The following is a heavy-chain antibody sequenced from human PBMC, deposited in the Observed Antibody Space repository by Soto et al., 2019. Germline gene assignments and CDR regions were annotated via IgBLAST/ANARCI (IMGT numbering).Heavy chain of an antibody. J-gene: IGHJ6*02. D-gene: IGHD4-4*01. CDR3: ARDFTGDNYSNYQLRYYYYGMDV. V-gene: IGHV3-33*01. CDR1: GFTFSSYG. Sequence: GGSLRLSCAASGFTFSSYGMHWVRQAPGKGLEWVAVIWYDGSNKYYADSVKGRFTISRDNSKNTLYLQMNSLRAEDTAVYYCARDFTGDNYSNYQLRYYYYGMDVWGQGTTVTVSS. CDR2: IWYDGSNK.